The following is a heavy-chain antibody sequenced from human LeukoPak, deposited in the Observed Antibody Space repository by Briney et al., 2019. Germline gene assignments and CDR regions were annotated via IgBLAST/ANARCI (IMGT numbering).Heavy chain of an antibody. J-gene: IGHJ3*02. V-gene: IGHV4-59*01. Sequence: SSETLSLTCTVSGGSISTYYWSWVRQPPGKGLEWIGHVYYDGSTNYNPSLKSRVTISVDTSKNQFSLRLSSVTAADTALYYCARGATIFGVIIKHAFDIWGQGTMVTVSS. CDR2: VYYDGST. D-gene: IGHD3-3*01. CDR3: ARGATIFGVIIKHAFDI. CDR1: GGSISTYY.